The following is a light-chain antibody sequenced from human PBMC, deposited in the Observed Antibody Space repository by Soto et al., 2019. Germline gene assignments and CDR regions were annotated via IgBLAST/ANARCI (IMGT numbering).Light chain of an antibody. CDR2: EVY. CDR3: NSYAGSNIV. J-gene: IGLJ1*01. V-gene: IGLV2-8*01. CDR1: SSDVGGYNY. Sequence: QSALTQPPSASGSPGQSVTISCTGTSSDVGGYNYVSWYQQHPGQAPKLMIYEVYKRPSGVPDRFSGSKSGNTASLTVSGLQADDEADYYCNSYAGSNIVFGAGTKLTVL.